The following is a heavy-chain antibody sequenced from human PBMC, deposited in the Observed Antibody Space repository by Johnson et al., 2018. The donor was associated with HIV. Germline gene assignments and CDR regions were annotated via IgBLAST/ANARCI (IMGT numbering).Heavy chain of an antibody. Sequence: QEQLVESGGGVVQPGRSLGLSCAASGFTFSSYAMHWVRQAPGKGLEWVAVISYDGSNKYYADSVKGRFTISRDNSKNTLYLQMKSLRPEDTSIYYCAKDDNLGVWYSDAFDVWGQGTVVTVSS. CDR3: AKDDNLGVWYSDAFDV. V-gene: IGHV3-30*04. J-gene: IGHJ3*01. D-gene: IGHD6-19*01. CDR1: GFTFSSYA. CDR2: ISYDGSNK.